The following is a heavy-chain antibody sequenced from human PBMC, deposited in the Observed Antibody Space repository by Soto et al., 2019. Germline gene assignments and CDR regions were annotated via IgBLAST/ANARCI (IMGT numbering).Heavy chain of an antibody. Sequence: DVQLVESGGGLIQPGASLRLSCAAFGLTISGQKYVAWVRQAPGKGLEWVSALYDVDGSFYADSVKGRFTTSGDSSKTTVYLQMNDLRPDDTAVYYCATWHEREHAYDVWGQGTTVTVSS. V-gene: IGHV3-53*01. CDR1: GLTISGQKY. J-gene: IGHJ3*01. CDR2: LYDVDGS. CDR3: ATWHEREHAYDV. D-gene: IGHD1-1*01.